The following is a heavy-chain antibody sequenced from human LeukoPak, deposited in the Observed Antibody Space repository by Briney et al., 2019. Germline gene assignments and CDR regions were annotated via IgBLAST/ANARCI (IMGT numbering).Heavy chain of an antibody. V-gene: IGHV4-59*01. J-gene: IGHJ3*02. CDR1: GGSISSYY. Sequence: SETLSLTCTVSGGSISSYYWSWIRQPPGKGLEWIGYIYYSGSTNYNPSLKSRVTISVDTSKNQFSLKLSSVTAADTAVYYCASQGLVFQWFPDAFDIWGQGTIVTVSS. CDR2: IYYSGST. D-gene: IGHD3-22*01. CDR3: ASQGLVFQWFPDAFDI.